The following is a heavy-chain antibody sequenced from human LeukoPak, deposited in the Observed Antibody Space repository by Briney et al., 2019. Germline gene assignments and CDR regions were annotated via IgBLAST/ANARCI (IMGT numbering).Heavy chain of an antibody. CDR1: GFTFSGSA. CDR3: TRDRKQWLEPDYYYYYYMDV. V-gene: IGHV3-73*01. Sequence: GGSLRLSCAASGFTFSGSAMHWVRQASGKGLEWVGRIRSKANSYATAYAASVKGRFTISRDDSKNTAYLQMNSLKTEDTAVYYCTRDRKQWLEPDYYYYYYMDVWGKGTTVTISS. J-gene: IGHJ6*03. D-gene: IGHD6-19*01. CDR2: IRSKANSYAT.